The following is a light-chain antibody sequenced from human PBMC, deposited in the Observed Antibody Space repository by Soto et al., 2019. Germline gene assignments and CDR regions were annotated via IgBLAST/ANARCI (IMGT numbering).Light chain of an antibody. Sequence: IVMPQSPSTLSVSPGERATLSCRASHGVGSYLAWYQQRPGQAPRLLIYDASHRAAGIPARYSASGFGTDFSLTISSLEPEDAAVYYCQQRSNWPPITFGQGTRLEI. CDR1: HGVGSY. V-gene: IGKV3-11*01. CDR3: QQRSNWPPIT. CDR2: DAS. J-gene: IGKJ5*01.